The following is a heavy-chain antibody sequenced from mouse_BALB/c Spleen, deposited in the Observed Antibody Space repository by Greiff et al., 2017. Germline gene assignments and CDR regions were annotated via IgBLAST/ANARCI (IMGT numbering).Heavy chain of an antibody. CDR3: ATGTY. CDR2: ISYSGST. J-gene: IGHJ2*01. Sequence: DVKLQESGPGLVKPSQSLSLTCTVTGYSITSDYAWNWIRQFPGNKLEWMGYISYSGSTSYNPSLKSRISITRDTSKNQFFLQLNSVTTEDTATYYCATGTYWGQGTTLTVSS. CDR1: GYSITSDYA. V-gene: IGHV3-2*02. D-gene: IGHD4-1*01.